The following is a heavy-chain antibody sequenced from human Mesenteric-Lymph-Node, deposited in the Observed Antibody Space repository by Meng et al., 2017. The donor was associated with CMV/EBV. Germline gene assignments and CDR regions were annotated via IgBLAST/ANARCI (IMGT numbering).Heavy chain of an antibody. J-gene: IGHJ4*02. V-gene: IGHV4-34*01. CDR2: IDFSGTT. CDR3: ARRRLRFSLDY. D-gene: IGHD3-3*01. Sequence: SETLSLTCAVYGGSFSGYYWGWIRQPPGKGLEWIGSIDFSGTTFHNPSLKSRVTISVDTSKSQFSLKLSSVTAADTAVYYCARRRLRFSLDYWGQGTLVTVSS. CDR1: GGSFSGYY.